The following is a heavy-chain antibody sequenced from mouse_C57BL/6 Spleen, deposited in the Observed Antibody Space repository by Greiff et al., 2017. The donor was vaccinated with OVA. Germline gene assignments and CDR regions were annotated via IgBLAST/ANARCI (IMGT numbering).Heavy chain of an antibody. CDR2: IRSKSNNYAT. CDR1: GFSFNTYA. Sequence: EVKVVESGGGLVQPKGSLKLSCAASGFSFNTYAMNWVRQAPGKGLEWVARIRSKSNNYATYYADSVKDRFTISRDDSESMLYLQMNNLKTEDTAMYYCVRHEDYYGSSPWFAYWGQGTLVTVSA. V-gene: IGHV10-1*01. D-gene: IGHD1-1*01. J-gene: IGHJ3*01. CDR3: VRHEDYYGSSPWFAY.